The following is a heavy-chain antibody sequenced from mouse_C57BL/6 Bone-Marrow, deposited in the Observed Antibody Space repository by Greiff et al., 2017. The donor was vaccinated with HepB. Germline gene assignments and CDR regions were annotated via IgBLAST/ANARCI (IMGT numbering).Heavy chain of an antibody. CDR3: VPITTVPRFAY. Sequence: VHVKQSGAELVKPGASVKLSCTASGFNIKDYYMHWVKQRTEQGLEWIGRIDPEDGETKYAPKFQGKATITADTSSNTAYLQLSSLTSEDTAVYYCVPITTVPRFAYWGQGTLVTVSA. D-gene: IGHD1-1*01. V-gene: IGHV14-2*01. J-gene: IGHJ3*01. CDR2: IDPEDGET. CDR1: GFNIKDYY.